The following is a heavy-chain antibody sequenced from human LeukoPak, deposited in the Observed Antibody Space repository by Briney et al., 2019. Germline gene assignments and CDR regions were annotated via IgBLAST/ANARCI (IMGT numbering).Heavy chain of an antibody. CDR1: GYTYTGYH. D-gene: IGHD6-13*01. Sequence: ASVKVSCKASGYTYTGYHIHWVRQAPGQGLEWMGRINPYSGDTNFAQKFQGRVTMTRDTSITTAYMDLSSLTPDDTAVYFCARDQGSLTRSWYTGYWGQGTQVTVSS. J-gene: IGHJ4*02. CDR2: INPYSGDT. V-gene: IGHV1-2*06. CDR3: ARDQGSLTRSWYTGY.